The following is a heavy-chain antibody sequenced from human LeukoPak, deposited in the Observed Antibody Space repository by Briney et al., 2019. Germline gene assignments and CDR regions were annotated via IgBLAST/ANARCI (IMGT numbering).Heavy chain of an antibody. CDR1: GFSFSTYA. Sequence: GGSLRLSCAASGFSFSTYAISWVRQAPGKGLEWVSYISSSGSTIYYADSVKGRFTITRDNAKNSLYLQMNSLRAEDTAVYYCAREPAVAGTNWFDPWGQGTLVTVSS. V-gene: IGHV3-11*01. J-gene: IGHJ5*02. CDR3: AREPAVAGTNWFDP. D-gene: IGHD6-19*01. CDR2: ISSSGSTI.